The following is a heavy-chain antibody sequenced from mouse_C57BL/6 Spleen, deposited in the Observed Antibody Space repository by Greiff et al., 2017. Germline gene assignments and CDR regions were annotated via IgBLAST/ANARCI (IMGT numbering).Heavy chain of an antibody. CDR1: GYTFTGYW. Sequence: QVQLQQSGAELMKPGASVKLSCSATGYTFTGYWIEWVKQSPGPGLEWIGEILPGCGSTNHNEKSKGKGTFTADTSSNTAYMQLSSLTAEDSAIYYCARDCTMDYWGQGTSVTVSS. V-gene: IGHV1-9*01. J-gene: IGHJ4*01. CDR2: ILPGCGST. CDR3: ARDCTMDY.